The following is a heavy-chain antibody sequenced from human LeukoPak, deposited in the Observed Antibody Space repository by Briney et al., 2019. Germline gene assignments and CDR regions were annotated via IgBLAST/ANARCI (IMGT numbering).Heavy chain of an antibody. V-gene: IGHV3-66*01. CDR1: GFAVSSNY. J-gene: IGHJ5*02. Sequence: GGSLRLSCAASGFAVSSNYMSWVRRASGKGLEWVSVIYGGTSTYYADSVKGRFIISRDDSENTLYLQMSSLTVEDTAVYFCARVPQDGYGDSYNMFDPWGQGTLVTVSS. CDR3: ARVPQDGYGDSYNMFDP. CDR2: IYGGTST. D-gene: IGHD4-17*01.